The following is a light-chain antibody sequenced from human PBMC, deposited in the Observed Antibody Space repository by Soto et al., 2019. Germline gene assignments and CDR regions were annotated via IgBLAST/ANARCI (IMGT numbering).Light chain of an antibody. V-gene: IGKV3-11*01. J-gene: IGKJ5*01. CDR1: PSVTNY. CDR3: QQRNIWPPVT. CDR2: GAF. Sequence: EIVFTQSPATLSLSPGERATLSCRASPSVTNYLAWYQQKPGQAPRLVIYGAFNRATGIPARFSGSGSGTDFTLTISSLXPEDFAVYYCQQRNIWPPVTFGQGTRLEIK.